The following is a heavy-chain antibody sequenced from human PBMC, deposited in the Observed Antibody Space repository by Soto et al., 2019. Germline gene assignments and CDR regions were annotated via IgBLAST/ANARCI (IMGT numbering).Heavy chain of an antibody. J-gene: IGHJ4*02. CDR2: INPSVGST. V-gene: IGHV1-46*03. D-gene: IGHD6-19*01. CDR1: GYTFTIYY. CDR3: ARTGLLGIAVAGTRGFDY. Sequence: ASVKVSCKSSGYTFTIYYMHWVRQAPGQGLEWMGIINPSVGSTSYAQKFQGRVTMTRDTSTSTVYMELSSLRSEDTAVYYCARTGLLGIAVAGTRGFDYWGQGTLVTVSS.